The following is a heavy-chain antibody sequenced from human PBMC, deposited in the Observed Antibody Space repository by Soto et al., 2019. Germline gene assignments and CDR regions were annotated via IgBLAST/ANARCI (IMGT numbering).Heavy chain of an antibody. CDR3: ASFSTAAGTFWWFEP. CDR1: GYTFTSYG. CDR2: ISAYNGNT. Sequence: ASLKVSCKTAGYTFTSYGISWVRQTNGQGLEWMGWISAYNGNTNYAQKLQGRVTMTTDTSTSTAYMELRSLRSDDTAVYYCASFSTAAGTFWWFEPWGQGTLVTVSS. D-gene: IGHD6-13*01. V-gene: IGHV1-18*01. J-gene: IGHJ5*02.